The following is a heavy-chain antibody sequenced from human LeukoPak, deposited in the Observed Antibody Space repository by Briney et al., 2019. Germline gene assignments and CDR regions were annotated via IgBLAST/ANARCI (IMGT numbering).Heavy chain of an antibody. Sequence: GGSLRLSCAASGFTFSSYWMSWVRQAPGKGLEWVANIKEDGSEGYYVDSVKGRFTISRDNAKNSLYLQMNSLRAEDTAVYYCARVGSTMMVVARYAFDIWGQGTMVTVSS. V-gene: IGHV3-7*01. J-gene: IGHJ3*02. CDR1: GFTFSSYW. CDR3: ARVGSTMMVVARYAFDI. CDR2: IKEDGSEG. D-gene: IGHD3-22*01.